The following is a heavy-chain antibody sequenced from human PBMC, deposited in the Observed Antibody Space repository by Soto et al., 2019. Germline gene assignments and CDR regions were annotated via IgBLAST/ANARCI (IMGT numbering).Heavy chain of an antibody. CDR2: IVPIFGTA. J-gene: IGHJ6*04. Sequence: GASVKVSCKASGGTFNNYAISWVRQAPGQGLEWMGGIVPIFGTASYAQKCQGRVTITADKSTSTAYMDLSSLRSEDTAVYYCARAYYVSTGHAKFYYYGLGVWHRGTTVTVSS. CDR1: GGTFNNYA. V-gene: IGHV1-69*06. D-gene: IGHD3-22*01. CDR3: ARAYYVSTGHAKFYYYGLGV.